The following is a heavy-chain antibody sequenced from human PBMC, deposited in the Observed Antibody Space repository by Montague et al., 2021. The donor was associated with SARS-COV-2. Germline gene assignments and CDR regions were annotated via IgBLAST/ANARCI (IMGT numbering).Heavy chain of an antibody. Sequence: CAISGDSVSSNDAAWNWIRQSPSRGPEWLGRTYYRSTWYNDYAVSVTGRITINPDTSKNQFSLQLNSVTPEDTAVYYCARQFGFTWYALDVWGQGTTVTVSS. CDR3: ARQFGFTWYALDV. D-gene: IGHD3-10*01. V-gene: IGHV6-1*01. J-gene: IGHJ6*02. CDR1: GDSVSSNDAA. CDR2: TYYRSTWYN.